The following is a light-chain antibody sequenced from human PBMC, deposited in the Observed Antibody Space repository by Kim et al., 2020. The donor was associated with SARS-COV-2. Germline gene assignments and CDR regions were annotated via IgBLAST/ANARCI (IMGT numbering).Light chain of an antibody. CDR2: GKN. CDR3: NSRDSSGNHLV. J-gene: IGLJ1*01. Sequence: SSELTQDPAVSVALGQTVRITCQGDSLRSYYASWYQQKPGQAPVPVIYGKNNRPSGIPDRFSGFSSGNTASLTITGAQAEDEADYYCNSRDSSGNHLVFGTGTKVTVL. CDR1: SLRSYY. V-gene: IGLV3-19*01.